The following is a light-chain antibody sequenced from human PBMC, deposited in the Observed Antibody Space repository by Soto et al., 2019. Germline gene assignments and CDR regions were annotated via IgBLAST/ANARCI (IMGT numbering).Light chain of an antibody. Sequence: QSVLTQPASVSGSPGQSITISCTGTSSDVGSYNLVSWYQQHPGKAPKLMIYEGSKRPSGVSNRFSGSKSGNTASLTISGLQAEDEADYYCCSYAGSSTDVVFGGGTQLNVL. CDR1: SSDVGSYNL. CDR2: EGS. CDR3: CSYAGSSTDVV. J-gene: IGLJ2*01. V-gene: IGLV2-23*01.